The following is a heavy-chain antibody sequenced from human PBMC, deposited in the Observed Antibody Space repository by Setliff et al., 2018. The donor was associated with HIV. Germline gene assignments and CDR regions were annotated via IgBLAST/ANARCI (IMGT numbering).Heavy chain of an antibody. CDR3: ARHPPRGYPKNWFDP. CDR2: IYPGDSDT. D-gene: IGHD3-16*02. J-gene: IGHJ5*02. Sequence: PGESLKISCKGSGYSFTSYWIGWVRQMPGKGLEWMGIIYPGDSDTRYSPSFQGQVTISVDRSISTAYLQWNNLKASDSAIYYCARHPPRGYPKNWFDPWGQGTLVTV. V-gene: IGHV5-51*01. CDR1: GYSFTSYW.